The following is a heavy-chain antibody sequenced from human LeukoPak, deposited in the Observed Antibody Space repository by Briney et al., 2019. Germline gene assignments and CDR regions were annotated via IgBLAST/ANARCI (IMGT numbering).Heavy chain of an antibody. CDR2: ISTSSST. V-gene: IGHV3-48*04. CDR3: AKDSSTVTFYY. J-gene: IGHJ4*02. Sequence: GGSLRLSCAASGFTFSIYAMSWVRQAPGKGLEWISYISTSSSTYYADSVKGRFTISRDNAKDSLYLQMNSLRAEDTAVYYCAKDSSTVTFYYWGQGTLVTGSS. D-gene: IGHD4-17*01. CDR1: GFTFSIYA.